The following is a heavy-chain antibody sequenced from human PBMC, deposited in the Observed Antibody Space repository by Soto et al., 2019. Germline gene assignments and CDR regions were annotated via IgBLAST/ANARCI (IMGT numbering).Heavy chain of an antibody. CDR2: IYYSGST. D-gene: IGHD5-18*01. J-gene: IGHJ3*02. Sequence: SETLSLTCTVSGGPISSGGYYWSWIRQHPGKGLEWIGYIYYSGSTYYNPSLKSRVTISVDTSKNQFSLKLSSVTAADTAVYYCASPGYSYGYGAFDIWGQGTMVTVSS. CDR1: GGPISSGGYY. CDR3: ASPGYSYGYGAFDI. V-gene: IGHV4-31*03.